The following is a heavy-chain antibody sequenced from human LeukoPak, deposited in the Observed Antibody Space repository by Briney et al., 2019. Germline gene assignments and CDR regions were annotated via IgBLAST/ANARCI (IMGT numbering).Heavy chain of an antibody. V-gene: IGHV3-48*01. CDR1: GFIVSSNY. Sequence: GGSLRLSCAASGFIVSSNYMNWVRQAPGKGLEWVSYISSSSSTIYYADSVKGRFTISRDNAKNSLYLQMNSLRAEDTAVYYCARDGRITIFGVFSDAFDIWGQGTMVTVSS. CDR3: ARDGRITIFGVFSDAFDI. J-gene: IGHJ3*02. D-gene: IGHD3-3*01. CDR2: ISSSSSTI.